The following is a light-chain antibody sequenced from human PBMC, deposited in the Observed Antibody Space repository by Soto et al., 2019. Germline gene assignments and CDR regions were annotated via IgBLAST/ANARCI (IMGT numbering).Light chain of an antibody. CDR1: SSDVGGYNY. V-gene: IGLV2-8*01. Sequence: QSALTQPPSASGSLGQSVTISCTGTSSDVGGYNYVSWYQQHPGKAPKLMIYEVTKRPSGVPDRFSGSKSGNTASLTVSGLQADDETTYYCISYGGSNNLVFGGGTKLTVL. CDR2: EVT. J-gene: IGLJ2*01. CDR3: ISYGGSNNLV.